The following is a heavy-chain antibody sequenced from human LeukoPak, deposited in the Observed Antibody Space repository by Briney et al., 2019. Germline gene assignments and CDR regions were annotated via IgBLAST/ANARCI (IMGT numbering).Heavy chain of an antibody. CDR1: GGSISYYY. CDR3: ARGGRMITFGGVIAPKNYFDY. CDR2: IYDSGST. D-gene: IGHD3-16*02. V-gene: IGHV4-59*12. J-gene: IGHJ4*02. Sequence: SETLSLTCTVSGGSISYYYWNWIRQPPGKGLEWIGYIYDSGSTNYNPSLKSRVTISVDTSKNQFSLKLSSVTAADTAVYYCARGGRMITFGGVIAPKNYFDYWGQGTLVTVSS.